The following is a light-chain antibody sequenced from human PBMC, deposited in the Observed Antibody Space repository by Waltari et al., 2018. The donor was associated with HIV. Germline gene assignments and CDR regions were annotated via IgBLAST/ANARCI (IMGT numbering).Light chain of an antibody. J-gene: IGLJ2*01. CDR1: GRDF. CDR3: AVWDDNLNVV. Sequence: GRDFVYWYQVLPGTAPKLLIQRSYQRASGVPDRFSGSKSGTSASLAISGLRSEDEADYYCAVWDDNLNVVFGGGTKLTVL. CDR2: RSY. V-gene: IGLV1-47*01.